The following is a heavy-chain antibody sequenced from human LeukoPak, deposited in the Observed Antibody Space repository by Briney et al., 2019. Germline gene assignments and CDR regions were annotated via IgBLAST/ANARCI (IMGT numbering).Heavy chain of an antibody. Sequence: PGGSLRLSCAASGFTFSSYSMNWVRQAPGKGLEWVSSISGSGGSTSYADSVKGRFTISRDNSKNTLFLQMNSLRVEDTAIYYCAKDGVETYGGVSFFDYWGQGTLVTVSS. CDR1: GFTFSSYS. J-gene: IGHJ4*02. CDR3: AKDGVETYGGVSFFDY. D-gene: IGHD4-23*01. V-gene: IGHV3-23*01. CDR2: ISGSGGST.